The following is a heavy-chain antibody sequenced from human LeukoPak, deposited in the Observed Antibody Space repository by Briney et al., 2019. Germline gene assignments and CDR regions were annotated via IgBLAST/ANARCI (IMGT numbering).Heavy chain of an antibody. Sequence: ASVKVSCKVSGYTLTELSIHWVRQAPGKGLEWMGGFDPEDGETIYAQKFQDRVTITADISTNKVYMELSSLRSEDTAVYFCAGIPVFGVVLHQEPAWGKGTTVTVSS. V-gene: IGHV1-24*01. CDR2: FDPEDGET. D-gene: IGHD3-3*01. J-gene: IGHJ6*04. CDR1: GYTLTELS. CDR3: AGIPVFGVVLHQEPA.